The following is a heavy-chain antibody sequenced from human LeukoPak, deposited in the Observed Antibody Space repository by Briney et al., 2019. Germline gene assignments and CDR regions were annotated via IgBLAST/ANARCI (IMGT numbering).Heavy chain of an antibody. CDR3: TRGRYGSGSFDY. J-gene: IGHJ4*02. Sequence: GGSLRLSCAPSGFIFSDSTLHWVRQASGKGPEWVGRIGSKRNNYATKYADSVRGRFTISRDDSKNTAYLQMNSLKIEGTAMYYCTRGRYGSGSFDYWGQGTLVTVSS. CDR2: IGSKRNNYAT. CDR1: GFIFSDST. V-gene: IGHV3-73*01. D-gene: IGHD3-10*01.